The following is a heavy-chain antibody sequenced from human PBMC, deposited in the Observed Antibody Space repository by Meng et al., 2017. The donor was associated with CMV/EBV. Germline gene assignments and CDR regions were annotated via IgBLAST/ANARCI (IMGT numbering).Heavy chain of an antibody. CDR1: FSGSY. D-gene: IGHD2-2*01. V-gene: IGHV4-34*01. CDR3: ASVRHSFVVVPAAKCCWFDP. CDR2: INHSGST. J-gene: IGHJ5*02. Sequence: FSGSYWNCIRPPPGKGLESIGQINHSGSTTYNPSLNSRVTISVDTSKNQFSLKLSSVTAADTAVYSCASVRHSFVVVPAAKCCWFDPWGQGTLVTVSS.